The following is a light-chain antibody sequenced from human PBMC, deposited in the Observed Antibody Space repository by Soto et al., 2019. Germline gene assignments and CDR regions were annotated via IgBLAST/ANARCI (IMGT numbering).Light chain of an antibody. Sequence: EKVMTQSPATLSVSPGERATLSCRASQSVSSCLAWYQQKPGQAPRLLIYDASTRATGVPARFSGSGSGTEFTLTISSLQSEDLAVYYCQQYDDWPETFGQGTKV. V-gene: IGKV3-15*01. CDR2: DAS. J-gene: IGKJ1*01. CDR3: QQYDDWPET. CDR1: QSVSSC.